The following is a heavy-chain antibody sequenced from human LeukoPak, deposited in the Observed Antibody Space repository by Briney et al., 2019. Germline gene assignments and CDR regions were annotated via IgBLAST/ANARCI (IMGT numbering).Heavy chain of an antibody. V-gene: IGHV3-21*01. CDR3: ARDRTVTTSNWFDP. D-gene: IGHD4-17*01. CDR2: ISSSSSYV. J-gene: IGHJ5*02. CDR1: GFTFSSYS. Sequence: GGSLRLSCAASGFTFSSYSMNWVRQAPGKGLEWVSSISSSSSYVYYADSVKGRFTISRDNAKNSLYLQMNSLRAEDTAVYYCARDRTVTTSNWFDPWGQGTLVTVSS.